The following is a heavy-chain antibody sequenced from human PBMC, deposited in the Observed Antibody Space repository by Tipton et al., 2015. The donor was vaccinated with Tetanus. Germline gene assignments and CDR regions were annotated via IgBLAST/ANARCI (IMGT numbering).Heavy chain of an antibody. J-gene: IGHJ4*02. V-gene: IGHV4-34*01. CDR2: INHSGST. CDR3: ARARYYYDSSGQQ. D-gene: IGHD3-22*01. Sequence: TLSLTCAVYGGSSSGYYWSWIRQPPGKGLEWIGEINHSGSTNYNPSLKSRVTISVDTSKNQFSLKLSSVTAADTAVYYCARARYYYDSSGQQWGQGTLVTVSS. CDR1: GGSSSGYY.